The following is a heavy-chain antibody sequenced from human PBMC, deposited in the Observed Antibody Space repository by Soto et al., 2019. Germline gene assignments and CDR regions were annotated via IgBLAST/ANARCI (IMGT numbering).Heavy chain of an antibody. D-gene: IGHD1-1*01. Sequence: GGSLRLSCEVSGFTLTSYGMNWVRQAPDKGLEWVSTIGRGGDTYYADSVKGRFTISRDNSKNTLFLQMNSLRAEDTALYFCAKDGTTTGIHYYAMDVWGQGTTVTVSS. CDR2: IGRGGDT. CDR1: GFTLTSYG. J-gene: IGHJ6*02. V-gene: IGHV3-23*01. CDR3: AKDGTTTGIHYYAMDV.